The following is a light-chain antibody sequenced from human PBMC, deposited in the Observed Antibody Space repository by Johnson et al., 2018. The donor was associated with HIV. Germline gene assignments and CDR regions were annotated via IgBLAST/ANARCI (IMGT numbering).Light chain of an antibody. Sequence: QLVLTQPPSVSAAPGQKVTISCSGSSSNIEHNYISWYQQLPGTAPKLLIYENHKRPSGITDRFSASKSGTSATLDITGLQTGDEADYYCGTWDSGLGAHYVFGTGTKVTVL. CDR3: GTWDSGLGAHYV. CDR2: ENH. J-gene: IGLJ1*01. CDR1: SSNIEHNY. V-gene: IGLV1-51*02.